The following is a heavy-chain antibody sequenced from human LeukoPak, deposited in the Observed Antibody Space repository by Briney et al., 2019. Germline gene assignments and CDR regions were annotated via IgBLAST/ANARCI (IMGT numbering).Heavy chain of an antibody. J-gene: IGHJ5*02. D-gene: IGHD5-18*01. V-gene: IGHV3-7*01. CDR2: IKEDGSEK. Sequence: GGSLRLSCAASGFTFSSYWMSWVRQAPGKGLEWVANIKEDGSEKYYVDSVKGRFTISRDDAKNSLYLQMNSLRAEDTAIYYCARATASNWFDPWGQGTLVTVSS. CDR1: GFTFSSYW. CDR3: ARATASNWFDP.